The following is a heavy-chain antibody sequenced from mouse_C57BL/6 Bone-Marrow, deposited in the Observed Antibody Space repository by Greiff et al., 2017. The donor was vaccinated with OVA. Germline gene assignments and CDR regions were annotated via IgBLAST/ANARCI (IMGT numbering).Heavy chain of an antibody. D-gene: IGHD2-1*01. V-gene: IGHV1-69*01. CDR1: GYTFTSYW. CDR2: IDPSDSYT. CDR3: AVNYDWYFDV. Sequence: QVQLQQPGAELVMPGASVKLSCKASGYTFTSYWMHWVKQRPGQGLEWIGEIDPSDSYTNYNQKFKGKSTLTVDKSSSTAYMQLSGLTSEDSAVYYCAVNYDWYFDVWGTGTTVTVSS. J-gene: IGHJ1*03.